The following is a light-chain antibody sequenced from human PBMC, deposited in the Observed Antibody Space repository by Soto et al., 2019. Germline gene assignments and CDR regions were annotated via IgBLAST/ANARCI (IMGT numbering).Light chain of an antibody. J-gene: IGKJ2*01. CDR2: AAS. CDR1: QSISSX. CDR3: QQSYSTPET. Sequence: DIQMTQSPSSLSASVGDRVTITCRASQSISSXXXWYQQKPGKAPKLLIYAASSLXXGVPXXXXXXXXXXXXXXTISSLQPEDFATYYCQQSYSTPETFGQGTKLEIK. V-gene: IGKV1-39*01.